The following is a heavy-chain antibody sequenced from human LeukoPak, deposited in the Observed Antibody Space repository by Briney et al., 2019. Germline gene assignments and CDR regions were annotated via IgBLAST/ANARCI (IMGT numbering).Heavy chain of an antibody. D-gene: IGHD5-24*01. CDR2: ISYDGSNK. J-gene: IGHJ4*02. V-gene: IGHV3-30-3*01. Sequence: GGSLRLSCAASGFTFSSYAMHWVRQAPGKGLEWVAVISYDGSNKYYADSVKGRFTISRDNSKNTLYLQMNSLRAEDAAVYYCARHAYRDRYFDYWGQGTPVTVSS. CDR3: ARHAYRDRYFDY. CDR1: GFTFSSYA.